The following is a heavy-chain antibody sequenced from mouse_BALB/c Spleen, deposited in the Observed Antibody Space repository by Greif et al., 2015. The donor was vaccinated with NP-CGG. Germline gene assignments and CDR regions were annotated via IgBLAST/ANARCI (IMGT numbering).Heavy chain of an antibody. V-gene: IGHV2-9*02. Sequence: VQRVESGPGLVAPSQSLSITCTVSGFSLTSYGVHWVRQPPGKGLEWLGVIWAGGSTNYNSALMSRLSISKDNSKSQVFLKMNSLQTDDTAMYYCARPKGKTVEAWFAYWGQGTLVTVSA. CDR1: GFSLTSYG. CDR2: IWAGGST. CDR3: ARPKGKTVEAWFAY. J-gene: IGHJ3*01. D-gene: IGHD1-1*01.